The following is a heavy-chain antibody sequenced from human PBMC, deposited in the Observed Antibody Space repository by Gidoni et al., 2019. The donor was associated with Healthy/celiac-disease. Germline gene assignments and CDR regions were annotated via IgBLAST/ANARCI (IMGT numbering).Heavy chain of an antibody. CDR2: IGTAGDT. CDR1: GFTFSSYD. CDR3: ARVARNYDFLED. Sequence: EVQLVESGGGLVQPGGSLRLSCAASGFTFSSYDMHWVRQATGKGLEWVSAIGTAGDTYYPGSVKGRFTISRENAKNSLYLQMNSLRAGDTAVYYCARVARNYDFLEDWGQGTLVTVSS. D-gene: IGHD3-3*01. J-gene: IGHJ4*02. V-gene: IGHV3-13*01.